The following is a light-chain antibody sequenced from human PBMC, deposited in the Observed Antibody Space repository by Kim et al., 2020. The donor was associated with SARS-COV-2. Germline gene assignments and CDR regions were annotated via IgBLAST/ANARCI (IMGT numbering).Light chain of an antibody. CDR3: ASYSGGTTRFV. J-gene: IGLJ1*01. CDR1: SPYDY. CDR2: GTN. V-gene: IGLV2-14*03. Sequence: QSALTQPASVSGYPGLSITISCLSPYDYVSWYQQHPGKAPKLIIFGTNNRPSGVSDRFSGSKSGHTASLTISGLQPEDESDYYCASYSGGTTRFVFGTGTRVTVL.